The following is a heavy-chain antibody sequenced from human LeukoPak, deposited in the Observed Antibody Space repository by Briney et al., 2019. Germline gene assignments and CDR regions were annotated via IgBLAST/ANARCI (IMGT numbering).Heavy chain of an antibody. CDR1: GFTFSSYA. CDR3: ARGLYFDSGALGLDP. V-gene: IGHV3-30-3*01. Sequence: GGSLRLSCAASGFTFSSYAMHWVRQAPGKGLEWVAVISYDASNKYYADSVKGRFTISRDNSKNTFYLQVNSLRAEDTAVYYCARGLYFDSGALGLDPWGQGTLVTVSS. D-gene: IGHD3-10*01. CDR2: ISYDASNK. J-gene: IGHJ5*02.